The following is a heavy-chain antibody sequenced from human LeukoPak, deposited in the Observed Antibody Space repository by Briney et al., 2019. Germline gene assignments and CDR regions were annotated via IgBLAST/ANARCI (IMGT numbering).Heavy chain of an antibody. CDR1: GGFIRSSNW. V-gene: IGHV4-4*02. Sequence: PSETLSLTCAVSGGFIRSSNWWTWVRQSPGKGLEWIGEVYHTGSTNYNPSLKSRVTMSVDKSKNQFSLNLSSVTAADTALYYCATYYDSGGYRLDYWGQGTLVTVSS. J-gene: IGHJ4*02. D-gene: IGHD3-22*01. CDR3: ATYYDSGGYRLDY. CDR2: VYHTGST.